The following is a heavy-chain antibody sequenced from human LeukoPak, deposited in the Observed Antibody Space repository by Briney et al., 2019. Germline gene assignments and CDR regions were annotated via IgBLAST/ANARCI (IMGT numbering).Heavy chain of an antibody. D-gene: IGHD1-26*01. V-gene: IGHV3-23*01. J-gene: IGHJ4*02. CDR1: GFTFSSHA. CDR3: ATKWEPFYY. Sequence: PGGSLRLSCAASGFTFSSHAMSWVRQAPGKGLEWVSVIVGSGGSTYYADSVKGRFTISRDNSKNTLYLQMNSLRAEDTAVYYCATKWEPFYYWGQGTLVTVSS. CDR2: IVGSGGST.